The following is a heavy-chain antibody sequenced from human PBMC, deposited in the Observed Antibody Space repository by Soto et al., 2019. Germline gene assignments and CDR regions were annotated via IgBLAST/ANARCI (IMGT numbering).Heavy chain of an antibody. CDR3: ARDNDRLQLGGNYHYILDV. J-gene: IGHJ6*02. D-gene: IGHD5-12*01. CDR1: GGTFRNSA. CDR2: IMPIFHTP. V-gene: IGHV1-69*12. Sequence: QVQLEQSGAEVKKPGSSVKVSCKASGGTFRNSAISWVRQAPGQGLEWMGGIMPIFHTPDYAQKFQGRVTITADESTSTVYMELSGLRSDDTAVYYCARDNDRLQLGGNYHYILDVWGQGTTVTVSS.